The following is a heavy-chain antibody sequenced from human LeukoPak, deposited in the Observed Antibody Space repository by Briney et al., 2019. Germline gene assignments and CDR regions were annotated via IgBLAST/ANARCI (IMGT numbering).Heavy chain of an antibody. J-gene: IGHJ4*02. CDR3: ARVLSSSPWVHLWH. V-gene: IGHV1-2*02. CDR2: INPNSGGT. D-gene: IGHD6-13*01. Sequence: GASVKVSCKASGYTFTGYYMHWVRQAPGQGLEWMGWINPNSGGTNYAQKFQGRVTMTRDTSISTAYMELSRLRSDDTAVYYCARVLSSSPWVHLWHWGQGTLVTVSS. CDR1: GYTFTGYY.